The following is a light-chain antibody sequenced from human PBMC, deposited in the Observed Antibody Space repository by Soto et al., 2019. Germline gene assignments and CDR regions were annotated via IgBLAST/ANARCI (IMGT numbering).Light chain of an antibody. V-gene: IGKV3-20*01. CDR1: QTINNNY. Sequence: IILTQSPGTLSLSPGERVTLSCKASQTINNNYVAWYQQRPGRAPRLLVYGASARATGIPDRFRGSVAGTDFTLTISRLEPEDFAVYCCQHHGDLIGFGGGTKV. CDR3: QHHGDLIG. CDR2: GAS. J-gene: IGKJ4*01.